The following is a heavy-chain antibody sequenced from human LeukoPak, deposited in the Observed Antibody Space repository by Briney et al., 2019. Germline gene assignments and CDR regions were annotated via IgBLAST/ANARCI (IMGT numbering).Heavy chain of an antibody. Sequence: SETLSLTCTVSGGSISSGGYYWSWIRQHPGKGLEWIGYIYYSGSTYYNPSLKSRVTISVDTSKNQFSLKLSSVTAADTAVYYCARGHFPSQVASSGGYFDYWGQGTLVTVSS. CDR3: ARGHFPSQVASSGGYFDY. V-gene: IGHV4-31*03. D-gene: IGHD5-12*01. CDR2: IYYSGST. CDR1: GGSISSGGYY. J-gene: IGHJ4*02.